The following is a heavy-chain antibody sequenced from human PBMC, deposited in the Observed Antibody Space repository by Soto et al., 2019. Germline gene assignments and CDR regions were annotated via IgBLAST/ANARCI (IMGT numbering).Heavy chain of an antibody. V-gene: IGHV4-31*11. CDR2: MSHRGNT. Sequence: PSETLSLTCAVSGVFISSDAYYWSWIRQRPGKGLEWMGYMSHRGNTYYSPSLKSRITMSVDTSRNHFFLHLTSVTAADTAVYYCARCRLSGTWSKYDYWGQGILVTVSS. CDR3: ARCRLSGTWSKYDY. D-gene: IGHD3-16*01. J-gene: IGHJ4*02. CDR1: GVFISSDAYY.